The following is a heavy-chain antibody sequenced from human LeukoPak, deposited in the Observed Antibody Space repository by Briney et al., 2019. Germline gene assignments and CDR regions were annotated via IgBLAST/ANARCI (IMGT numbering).Heavy chain of an antibody. D-gene: IGHD4-23*01. CDR2: ISSSGSTI. J-gene: IGHJ3*02. V-gene: IGHV3-48*03. CDR3: ARDSGRNYRGAFDI. CDR1: GFTFSSYE. Sequence: GGSLRLSCAASGFTFSSYEMNWARQAPGKGLEWVSYISSSGSTIYYADSVKGRFTISRDNAKNSLYLQMNSLRAEDTAVYYCARDSGRNYRGAFDIWGQGTMVTVSS.